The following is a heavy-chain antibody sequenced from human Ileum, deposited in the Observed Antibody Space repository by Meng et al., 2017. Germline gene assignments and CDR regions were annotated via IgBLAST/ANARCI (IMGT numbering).Heavy chain of an antibody. CDR1: GFTFSDHY. D-gene: IGHD3-22*01. V-gene: IGHV3-72*01. CDR3: AREKVYYYDSSGRAHYYYYYGMDV. CDR2: TRNKANSYTT. Sequence: SLTISCAASGFTFSDHYMDCVRPAPGEWLEWVGRTRNKANSYTTEYAASVKGRYTSSGDDSQNSLYLQMNSLKTEDTAVYYCAREKVYYYDSSGRAHYYYYYGMDVWGQGTTVTVSS. J-gene: IGHJ6*02.